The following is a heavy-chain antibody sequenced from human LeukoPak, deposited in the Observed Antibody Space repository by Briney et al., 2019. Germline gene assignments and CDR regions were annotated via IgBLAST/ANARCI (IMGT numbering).Heavy chain of an antibody. V-gene: IGHV3-9*01. CDR3: ANGESYYYASGGGY. D-gene: IGHD3-10*01. CDR2: ITWNSGNI. J-gene: IGHJ4*02. Sequence: GGSLRLSCAASGFNFDEYAMHWVRQAPGKGLEWVSGITWNSGNIAYADSVKGRFTISRDNAKKSLYLQMNSLRPEDTAFYYCANGESYYYASGGGYWGQGTLVTVSS. CDR1: GFNFDEYA.